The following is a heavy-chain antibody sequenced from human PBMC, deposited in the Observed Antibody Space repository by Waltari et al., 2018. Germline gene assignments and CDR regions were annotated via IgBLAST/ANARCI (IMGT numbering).Heavy chain of an antibody. Sequence: QVQLVESGGGVVQPGRSLRLSCAASGFTFSSYAMHWVRQAPGKGLEWVAVISYDGSNKYYADSVKGRFTISRDNSKNTLYLQMNSLRAEDTAVYYCARGAVVVIAINDAFDIWGQGTMVTVSS. D-gene: IGHD2-21*01. CDR3: ARGAVVVIAINDAFDI. J-gene: IGHJ3*02. CDR2: ISYDGSNK. V-gene: IGHV3-30-3*01. CDR1: GFTFSSYA.